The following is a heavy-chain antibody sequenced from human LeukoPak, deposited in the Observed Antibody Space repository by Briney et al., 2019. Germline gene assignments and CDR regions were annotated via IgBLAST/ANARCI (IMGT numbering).Heavy chain of an antibody. CDR3: VKDDGWVQYAN. J-gene: IGHJ4*02. CDR2: ISSSGSTI. CDR1: GFTFSSYE. V-gene: IGHV3-48*03. D-gene: IGHD5-24*01. Sequence: GGSLRLSCAASGFTFSSYEMNWVRQAPGKGLEWVSYISSSGSTIYYADSVKGRFTISRDNAKNSLYLQMNSLSAEDAAVYYCVKDDGWVQYANWGQGTLVTVSS.